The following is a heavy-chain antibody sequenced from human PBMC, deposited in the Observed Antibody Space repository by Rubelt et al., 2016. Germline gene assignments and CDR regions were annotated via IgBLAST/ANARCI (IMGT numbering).Heavy chain of an antibody. CDR3: ARRLDGYSGGNYFDY. D-gene: IGHD5-24*01. J-gene: IGHJ4*02. CDR2: IYYSGST. V-gene: IGHV4-59*08. Sequence: QVQLQESGPGLVKPSETLSLTCTVSSGSISSYYWSWIRQPPGKGLEWIGYIYYSGSTHYNPSLKSRVTISVDTSKNQFSLKLRAVTAADTAVYYCARRLDGYSGGNYFDYWGQGALVTVSS. CDR1: SGSISSYY.